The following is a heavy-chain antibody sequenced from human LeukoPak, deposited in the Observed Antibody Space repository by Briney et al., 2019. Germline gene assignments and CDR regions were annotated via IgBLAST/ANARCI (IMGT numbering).Heavy chain of an antibody. CDR2: ISYDGRQN. V-gene: IGHV3-30*04. CDR1: GFIFSTYA. D-gene: IGHD3-10*01. J-gene: IGHJ3*02. CDR3: ARDREYYYGSGTYYSPDAFDI. Sequence: GGSLRLSCAASGFIFSTYAMNWVRQAPGKGLEWVAVISYDGRQNYYADSVKGRFTISRDNSKNTLYLQVNSLRAEDTAMYYCARDREYYYGSGTYYSPDAFDIWGQGTRVTVSS.